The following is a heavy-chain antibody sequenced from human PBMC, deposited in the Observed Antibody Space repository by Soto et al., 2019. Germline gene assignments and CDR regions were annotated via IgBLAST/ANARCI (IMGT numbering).Heavy chain of an antibody. D-gene: IGHD1-1*01. J-gene: IGHJ4*02. CDR2: INPNSGGT. CDR3: ARAGRYNWNDYYFDY. Sequence: QVQLEQSGAEVKKPGASVKVSCKASGYTFTGYYMHWVRQAPGQGLEWMGWINPNSGGTNYAQKFQGWVTMTRDTSISTAYMELSRLRSDDTAVYYCARAGRYNWNDYYFDYWGQGTLVTVSS. V-gene: IGHV1-2*04. CDR1: GYTFTGYY.